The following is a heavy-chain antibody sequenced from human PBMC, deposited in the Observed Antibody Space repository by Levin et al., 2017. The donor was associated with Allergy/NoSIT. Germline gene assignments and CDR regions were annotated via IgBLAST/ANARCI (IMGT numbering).Heavy chain of an antibody. J-gene: IGHJ6*02. CDR1: GFTISNYF. CDR2: MHSDGSRT. CDR3: ARAPRGYYAMDV. D-gene: IGHD3-10*01. Sequence: PGESLKISCAASGFTISNYFMHWVRQTPGKGLVWVSRMHSDGSRTTYADSVKGRFTISRDNAENTLYLQLNTLRAEDTGVYYCARAPRGYYAMDVWGHGTTVIV. V-gene: IGHV3-74*01.